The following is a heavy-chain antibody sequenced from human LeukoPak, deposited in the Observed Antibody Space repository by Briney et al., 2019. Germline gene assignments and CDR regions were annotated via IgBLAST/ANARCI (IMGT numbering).Heavy chain of an antibody. D-gene: IGHD6-13*01. V-gene: IGHV3-53*01. CDR2: FYSGGNT. CDR1: GFTVSSNY. CDR3: ARAPGIAASSALWDY. J-gene: IGHJ4*02. Sequence: GGSLRLSCAASGFTVSSNYMSWVRQAPGKGLEWVSVFYSGGNTYYADSVKGRFTISRDNSKNTLYLQMNSLRGEDTAVYYCARAPGIAASSALWDYWGQGTLVTVSS.